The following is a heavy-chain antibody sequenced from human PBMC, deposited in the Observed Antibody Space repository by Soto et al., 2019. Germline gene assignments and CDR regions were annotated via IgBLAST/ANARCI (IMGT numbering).Heavy chain of an antibody. V-gene: IGHV1-2*04. D-gene: IGHD3-10*01. CDR3: ARAKNFGSGELDY. CDR2: VNPISGGT. Sequence: QVQLVQSGAEVKKPGASVKVSCKASGYTFTGHYILWVRQAPGQGLEWMGWVNPISGGTIYAQKFLGWVTMTRDTSTSTAYLELRSLTSDATAVYHCARAKNFGSGELDYWGQGTLVTVSS. J-gene: IGHJ4*02. CDR1: GYTFTGHY.